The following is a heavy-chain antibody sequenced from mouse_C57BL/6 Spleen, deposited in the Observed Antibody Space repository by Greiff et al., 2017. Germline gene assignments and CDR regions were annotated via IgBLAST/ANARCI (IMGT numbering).Heavy chain of an antibody. J-gene: IGHJ2*01. CDR3: ARANDGYDSDD. V-gene: IGHV1-55*01. CDR1: GYTFTSYW. D-gene: IGHD2-2*01. CDR2: IYPGSGST. Sequence: QVQLQQPGAELVKPGASVKMSCTASGYTFTSYWITWVKQRPGQGLEWIGEIYPGSGSTNYNEKFKSKATLTVDTSSSTAYMQLSSLTSEDSAVYYCARANDGYDSDDWGQGTTLTVSS.